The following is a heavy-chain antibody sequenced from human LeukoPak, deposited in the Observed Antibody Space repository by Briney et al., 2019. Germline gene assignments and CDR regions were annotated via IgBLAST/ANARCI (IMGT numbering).Heavy chain of an antibody. J-gene: IGHJ4*02. CDR1: GYTFRNYG. CDR3: ARADQWDGYKYYIDY. Sequence: ASVKVSCKTSGYTFRNYGITWVRQIPGQGLEWMGWISPYNGNTNYAQKLQGRVTMTTDTSTSTAYMELSSLRSEDTAVYYCARADQWDGYKYYIDYWGQGTLVTVSS. V-gene: IGHV1-18*01. D-gene: IGHD5-24*01. CDR2: ISPYNGNT.